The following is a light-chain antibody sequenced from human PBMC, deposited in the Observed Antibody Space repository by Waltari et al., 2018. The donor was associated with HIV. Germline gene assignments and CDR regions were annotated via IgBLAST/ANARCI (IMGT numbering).Light chain of an antibody. CDR3: QQYYSNFVT. J-gene: IGKJ4*01. V-gene: IGKV4-1*01. Sequence: DIVMAQSPDSLAVSLGEMATINCKSSQSLLYNSNKRNSLAWYQHKPGQPPKLLIYCASTRKSGVPGRVIGGGSGTNFTLTINTRQVEDVAVCYCQQYYSNFVTLGGGTKTEI. CDR2: CAS. CDR1: QSLLYNSNKRNS.